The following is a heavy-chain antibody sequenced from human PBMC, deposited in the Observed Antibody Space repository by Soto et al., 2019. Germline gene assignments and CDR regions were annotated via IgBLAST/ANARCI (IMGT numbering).Heavy chain of an antibody. J-gene: IGHJ4*02. D-gene: IGHD3-22*01. CDR3: AKWHSYNYYCLAFSGFDC. V-gene: IGHV3-23*01. Sequence: PGGSLRLSCVASGFTFSSYAMTWVRQAPGKGLEWVSAISGGDGSPYYADSVKGRFTISRDNSKNTLYLHMNSLRADDTAAAYCAKWHSYNYYCLAFSGFDCWGQGS. CDR2: ISGGDGSP. CDR1: GFTFSSYA.